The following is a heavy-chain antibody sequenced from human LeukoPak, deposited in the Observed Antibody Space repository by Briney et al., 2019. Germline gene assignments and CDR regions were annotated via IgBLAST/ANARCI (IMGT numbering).Heavy chain of an antibody. D-gene: IGHD1-26*01. J-gene: IGHJ4*02. CDR1: GGSISTYY. CDR3: AREGAYSGSYYRPFDY. Sequence: PSETLSLTCTVSGGSISTYYWSWIRQPPGKGLEWIGYIYYSGSTNYNPSLKSRVTISVDTSKNQFSLKLSSVTAADTAVYYCAREGAYSGSYYRPFDYWGQGTLVTVSS. CDR2: IYYSGST. V-gene: IGHV4-59*01.